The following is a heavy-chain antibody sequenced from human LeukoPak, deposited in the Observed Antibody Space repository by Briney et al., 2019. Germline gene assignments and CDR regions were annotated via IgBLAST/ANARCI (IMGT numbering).Heavy chain of an antibody. CDR1: GFTFSSYG. V-gene: IGHV3-30*03. J-gene: IGHJ4*02. D-gene: IGHD1-1*01. Sequence: GGSLRLSCAASGFTFSSYGMHWVRQAPGKGLEWVAVISYDGSNKYYADSVKGRFTISRDNSKNTLYLQMNSLRAEDTAVYYCARDEVNCGFDYWGQGTLVTVSS. CDR2: ISYDGSNK. CDR3: ARDEVNCGFDY.